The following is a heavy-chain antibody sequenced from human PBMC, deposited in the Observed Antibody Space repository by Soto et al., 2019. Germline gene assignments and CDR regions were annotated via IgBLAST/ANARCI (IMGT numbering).Heavy chain of an antibody. CDR3: ARDPRSGGDYVNWFDP. CDR1: GFAIRRSW. D-gene: IGHD4-17*01. V-gene: IGHV3-7*01. Sequence: GGSLRLSCAFYGFAIRRSWMNWVRQPPGKGLERVANINEDGSEQNYVDNVKGRITNSRDNSKNFLYLQMNSLRFEDTAVYYCARDPRSGGDYVNWFDPWGQGT. J-gene: IGHJ5*02. CDR2: INEDGSEQ.